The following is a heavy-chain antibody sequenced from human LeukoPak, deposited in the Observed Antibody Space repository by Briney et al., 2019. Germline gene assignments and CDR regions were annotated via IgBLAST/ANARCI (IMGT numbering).Heavy chain of an antibody. CDR2: ISSSSSTI. CDR1: GFTFSSYS. V-gene: IGHV3-48*01. Sequence: GGSLRLSCAASGFTFSSYSMNWVRQAPGKGLEWVSYISSSSSTIYYADSVKGRFTISRGNAKNSLYLQMNSLRAEDTAVYYCGKEPEKYYYVVVVYYKQGFDYWGQGTL. J-gene: IGHJ4*02. CDR3: GKEPEKYYYVVVVYYKQGFDY. D-gene: IGHD3-10*02.